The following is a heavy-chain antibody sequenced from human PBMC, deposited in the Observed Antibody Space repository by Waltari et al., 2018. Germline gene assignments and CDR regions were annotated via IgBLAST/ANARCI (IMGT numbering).Heavy chain of an antibody. V-gene: IGHV3-33*01. CDR3: ARGGHHYCSGDGCRIYFDS. J-gene: IGHJ4*02. D-gene: IGHD2-15*01. Sequence: QVHLVESGGGVVQPGRSLRLSCAASGFSFSHYVMHWVRKAPGKQLEWVVLLFPDEVTLNYADSVKGRFTIARDNAKTTVFLQMDSLRAEDTAVYFCARGGHHYCSGDGCRIYFDSWGQGTLVTVSS. CDR1: GFSFSHYV. CDR2: LFPDEVTL.